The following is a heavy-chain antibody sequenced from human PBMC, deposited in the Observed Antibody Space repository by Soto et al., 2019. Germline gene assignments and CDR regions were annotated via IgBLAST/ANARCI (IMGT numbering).Heavy chain of an antibody. CDR1: GGSISSYY. V-gene: IGHV4-59*01. CDR3: ARGYFWAAHYMDV. J-gene: IGHJ6*03. Sequence: PPETLSLTCTVSGGSISSYYWSWIRQPPGKGLEWIGYIYYSGSTNYNPSLKSRVTISVDTSKNQFSLKLSSVTAADTAVYYCARGYFWAAHYMDVWGKGTTVTVSS. CDR2: IYYSGST. D-gene: IGHD3-3*01.